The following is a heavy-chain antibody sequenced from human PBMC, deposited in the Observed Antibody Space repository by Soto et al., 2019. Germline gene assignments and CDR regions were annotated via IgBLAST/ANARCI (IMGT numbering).Heavy chain of an antibody. CDR1: GGSISSGGYY. J-gene: IGHJ5*02. CDR2: IYYSGST. V-gene: IGHV4-31*11. CDR3: AREHYGGNSLSWHWFDP. D-gene: IGHD4-17*01. Sequence: PSETLSLTCAVSGGSISSGGYYWSWIRQHPGKGLEWIGYIYYSGSTYYKPSLKNRVTISVDTSKNKLSLKLSSVTAADTAVYYCAREHYGGNSLSWHWFDPWGQGTLVTVSS.